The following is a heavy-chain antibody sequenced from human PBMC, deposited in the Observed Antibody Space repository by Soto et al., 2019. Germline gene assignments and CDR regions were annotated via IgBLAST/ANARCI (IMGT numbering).Heavy chain of an antibody. CDR1: GGSISSYY. D-gene: IGHD6-25*01. J-gene: IGHJ4*02. V-gene: IGHV4-59*01. Sequence: PSETLSLTCTVSGGSISSYYWSWIRQPPGKGLEWIGYIYYSGSTNYNPSLKSRVTISVDTSKNQFSLKLSSVTAADTAVYYCARGSLRLPNPDCWGQGTLVTVSS. CDR2: IYYSGST. CDR3: ARGSLRLPNPDC.